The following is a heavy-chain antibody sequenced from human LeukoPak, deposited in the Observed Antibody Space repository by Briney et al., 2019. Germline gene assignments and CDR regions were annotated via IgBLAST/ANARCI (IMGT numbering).Heavy chain of an antibody. CDR1: GGSISSGDYY. Sequence: PSETLSLTYTVSGGSISSGDYYWCWIRQPPGKGLEWIGYIYYSGSTYYNPSLKSRVTISVDTSRNQFSLKLSSVTAADTAVYYCAAMGIWDYWGQGTLVTVSS. D-gene: IGHD5-18*01. V-gene: IGHV4-30-4*01. J-gene: IGHJ4*02. CDR2: IYYSGST. CDR3: AAMGIWDY.